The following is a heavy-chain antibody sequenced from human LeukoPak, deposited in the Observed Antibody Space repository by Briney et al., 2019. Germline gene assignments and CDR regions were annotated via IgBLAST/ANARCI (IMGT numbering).Heavy chain of an antibody. J-gene: IGHJ4*02. Sequence: GRCLRLSSTVDGFHLSSNGMQWVRQAQGTGRGWVACIRYDENTKYYADSVKGRFTVSRDNSENTLFLQMNSLRAEDTAVYYCAKENTRDGYRHFHYWGQGTLVTVSS. CDR2: IRYDENTK. D-gene: IGHD5-24*01. CDR1: GFHLSSNG. V-gene: IGHV3-30*02. CDR3: AKENTRDGYRHFHY.